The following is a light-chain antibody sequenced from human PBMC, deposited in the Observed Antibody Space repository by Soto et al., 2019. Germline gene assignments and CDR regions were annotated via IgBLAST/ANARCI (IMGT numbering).Light chain of an antibody. Sequence: DIQMTQSPSSLAASVGDRVTITCRASESIARHLNWYQQKPGKAPNLLIYSASSLQNGVPSRFRGGGSGTDFPLTINNLQPEDFATYYCQQTYSTLSSTFGQGTRLEIK. CDR2: SAS. V-gene: IGKV1-39*01. CDR3: QQTYSTLSST. CDR1: ESIARH. J-gene: IGKJ5*01.